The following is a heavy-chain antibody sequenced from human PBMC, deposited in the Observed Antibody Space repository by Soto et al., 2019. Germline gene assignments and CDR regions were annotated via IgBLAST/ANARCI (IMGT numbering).Heavy chain of an antibody. J-gene: IGHJ4*02. CDR1: GFTFSSYG. CDR2: ISGSGGST. CDR3: AKGDYYDSSGYPVGPFFDY. Sequence: GGSLRLSCAASGFTFSSYGMHWVRQAPGKGLEWVSAISGSGGSTYYADSVKGRFTISRDNSKNTLYLQMNSLRAEDTAVYYCAKGDYYDSSGYPVGPFFDYWGQGTLVTVSS. D-gene: IGHD3-22*01. V-gene: IGHV3-23*01.